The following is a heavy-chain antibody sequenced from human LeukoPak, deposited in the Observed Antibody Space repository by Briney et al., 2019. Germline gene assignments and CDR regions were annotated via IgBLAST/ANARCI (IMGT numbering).Heavy chain of an antibody. J-gene: IGHJ3*02. V-gene: IGHV4-61*02. D-gene: IGHD3-3*01. CDR3: ARVTYYDFWSGYYTDFGAFDI. Sequence: SQTLSLTCPVSGGSISSGSYYWSWIRQPAGKGLEWIGRIYTSGSTNYNPSLKSRVTISVDTSKNQFSLKLSSVTAADTAVYYCARVTYYDFWSGYYTDFGAFDIWGQGTMVTVSS. CDR2: IYTSGST. CDR1: GGSISSGSYY.